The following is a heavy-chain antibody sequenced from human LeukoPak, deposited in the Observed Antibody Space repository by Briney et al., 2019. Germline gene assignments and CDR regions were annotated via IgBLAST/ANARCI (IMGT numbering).Heavy chain of an antibody. CDR2: ISSSGTYV. V-gene: IGHV3-21*01. CDR1: GFTFSGST. Sequence: GGSLRLSCAASGFTFSGSTMHWVRQAPGKGLEWVSSISSSGTYVYYADSVKGRFTISRDNAKNSLSLQMNSLRADDAAVYYCARASSKQLAGYLPDGFDIWGQGTMVTVSS. J-gene: IGHJ3*02. CDR3: ARASSKQLAGYLPDGFDI. D-gene: IGHD3-9*01.